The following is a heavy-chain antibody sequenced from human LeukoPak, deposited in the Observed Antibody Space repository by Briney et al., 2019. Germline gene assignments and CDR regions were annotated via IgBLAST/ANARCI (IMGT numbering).Heavy chain of an antibody. CDR3: ARGRPSTITMVRGVNYYYYMDV. CDR1: GGTFSSYA. CDR2: IIPIFGTA. Sequence: ASVKVSCKASGGTFSSYAISWVRQAPGQGLEWMGGIIPIFGTANYAQKFQGRVTITADKSTSTAYMELSSLRSEDTAVYYCARGRPSTITMVRGVNYYYYMDVWGKGTTVTVSS. V-gene: IGHV1-69*06. D-gene: IGHD3-10*01. J-gene: IGHJ6*03.